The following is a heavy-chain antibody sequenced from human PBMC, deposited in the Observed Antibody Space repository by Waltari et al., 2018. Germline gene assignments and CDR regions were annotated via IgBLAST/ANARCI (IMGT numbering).Heavy chain of an antibody. V-gene: IGHV3-21*01. CDR2: ISVSISYI. Sequence: EVQLVESGGGLVKPGGSLRLSCAASGFTFSSYSMNWVRQAPGKELEWVPSISVSISYITYAASVKGRFTISRDNAKNSLYLQMNSLRAEDTAVYYCARVGYSPYYYGMDVWGQGTTVTVSS. J-gene: IGHJ6*02. CDR1: GFTFSSYS. CDR3: ARVGYSPYYYGMDV. D-gene: IGHD6-13*01.